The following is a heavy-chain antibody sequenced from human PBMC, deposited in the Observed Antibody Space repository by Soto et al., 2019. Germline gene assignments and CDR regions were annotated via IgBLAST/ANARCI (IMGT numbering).Heavy chain of an antibody. CDR2: MSSTGNTI. D-gene: IGHD5-18*01. Sequence: QVQLVESGGGLVKPGGSLRLSCAASGFTFSDYYMHWIRQAPGKGLEWISYMSSTGNTIYHADSVKGRFTISRDNAKNSLFLQMNTLRAEDTAVYYCARGGPSYGWSYYYGLDVWGQGTTVTVSS. V-gene: IGHV3-11*01. J-gene: IGHJ6*02. CDR1: GFTFSDYY. CDR3: ARGGPSYGWSYYYGLDV.